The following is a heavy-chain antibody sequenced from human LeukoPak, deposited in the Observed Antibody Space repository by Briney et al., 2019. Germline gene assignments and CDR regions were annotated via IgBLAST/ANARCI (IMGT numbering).Heavy chain of an antibody. CDR3: AKVGGWYEQYYYYYMDV. CDR1: GFTFSSYG. CDR2: IWYDGSNK. D-gene: IGHD6-19*01. Sequence: PGRPLRLSCAASGFTFSSYGMHWVRQAPGKGLEWVAVIWYDGSNKYYADSVKGRFTISRDNSKNTLYLQMNSLRAEDTAVYYCAKVGGWYEQYYYYYMDVWGKGTTVTVPS. J-gene: IGHJ6*03. V-gene: IGHV3-33*06.